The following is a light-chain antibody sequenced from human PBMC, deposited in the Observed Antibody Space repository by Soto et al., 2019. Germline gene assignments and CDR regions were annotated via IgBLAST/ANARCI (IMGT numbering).Light chain of an antibody. J-gene: IGKJ3*01. V-gene: IGKV3-20*01. CDR1: QSVTSNH. CDR2: GAS. CDR3: HQYGPSPFT. Sequence: EIMLTQSPGTLSLSPGERATLSCRASQSVTSNHLVWYQQKPGQPPRLLIYGASSRATGIPDRFSGSGSGTDFTLNISRLEPEDVAVYYCHQYGPSPFTFGPGTKVDIK.